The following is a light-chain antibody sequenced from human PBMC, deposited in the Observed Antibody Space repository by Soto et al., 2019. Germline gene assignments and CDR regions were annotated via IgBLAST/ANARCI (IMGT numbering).Light chain of an antibody. CDR1: QSISIY. Sequence: DIQMTQSPSSLSASLGDRVTITCRASQSISIYLNWYQQKPGKAPKLLIYAASSLQSGVPSRFSGSGSGTDFTLTISSLQPEDFATYYCQQSYSTPTFGPGTKVDSK. CDR3: QQSYSTPT. CDR2: AAS. J-gene: IGKJ3*01. V-gene: IGKV1-39*01.